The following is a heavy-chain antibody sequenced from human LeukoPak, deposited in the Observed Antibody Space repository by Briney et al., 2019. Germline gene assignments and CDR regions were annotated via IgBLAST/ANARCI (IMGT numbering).Heavy chain of an antibody. Sequence: PGGSLRLSCAASGLPFSTYAMNWVRQAPGKGLEWVAVISYDGSDKYYPDSVKGRFTISRDNSKNTLYLQMNSLRAEDTAVYYCTCEGWILIWLPFDYWGQGTLVTVSS. V-gene: IGHV3-30-3*01. D-gene: IGHD5-18*01. CDR1: GLPFSTYA. J-gene: IGHJ4*02. CDR2: ISYDGSDK. CDR3: TCEGWILIWLPFDY.